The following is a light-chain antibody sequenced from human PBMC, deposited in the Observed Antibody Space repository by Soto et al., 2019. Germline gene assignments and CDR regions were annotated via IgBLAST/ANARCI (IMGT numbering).Light chain of an antibody. CDR3: QQRSNR. J-gene: IGKJ4*01. Sequence: MKHSPATLSLSPGERATLSCRASPSVSTYLAWYQQKPGQTPRLLIYDASNRATGIPARFSGSRSGTDFTLTISGLEPEDFAVYFCQQRSNRFGGGTKVDI. CDR1: PSVSTY. CDR2: DAS. V-gene: IGKV3-11*01.